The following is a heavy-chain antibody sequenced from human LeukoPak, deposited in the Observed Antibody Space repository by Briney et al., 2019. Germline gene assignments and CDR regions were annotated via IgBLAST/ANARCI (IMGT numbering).Heavy chain of an antibody. CDR1: GGSISSGDYY. CDR3: ARAEYSSSWYVYYYGMDV. V-gene: IGHV4-30-4*01. D-gene: IGHD6-13*01. J-gene: IGHJ6*02. Sequence: SETLSLTCTVSGGSISSGDYYWRWIRQPPGKGLEWIGYIYYSGSTYYNPSLKSRVTISVDTSKNQFSLKLSSVTAADTAVYYCARAEYSSSWYVYYYGMDVWGQGTTVTVSS. CDR2: IYYSGST.